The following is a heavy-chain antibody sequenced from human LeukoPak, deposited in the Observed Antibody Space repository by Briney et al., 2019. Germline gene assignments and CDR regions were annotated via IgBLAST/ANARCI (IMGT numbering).Heavy chain of an antibody. CDR1: GGSISTYY. CDR3: ARQIGFCSSTTCSTGFDP. CDR2: IYYSGST. V-gene: IGHV4-59*08. D-gene: IGHD2-2*01. Sequence: PSETLSLTCTVSGGSISTYYWSWIRQPPGKGLEWIGYIYYSGSTDYNPSLKSRVTMSVDTSINQFSLKLSSVTAADTAVYYCARQIGFCSSTTCSTGFDPWGQGTLVTVSS. J-gene: IGHJ5*02.